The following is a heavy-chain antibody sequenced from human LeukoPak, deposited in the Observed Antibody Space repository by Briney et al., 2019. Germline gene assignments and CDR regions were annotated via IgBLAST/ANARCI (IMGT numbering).Heavy chain of an antibody. CDR1: GFTFSNYA. CDR3: ARPLWETKNSEPKY. D-gene: IGHD1-26*01. J-gene: IGHJ4*02. V-gene: IGHV3-30*04. CDR2: ISYDGTNQ. Sequence: TGTSLRLSCSASGFTFSNYAMKRVRQAPGKGLEWVAVISYDGTNQYYADSVKGRFTICRDNSKITVFLQMNTLRAEDTALYYCARPLWETKNSEPKYWGLGTLVTVSS.